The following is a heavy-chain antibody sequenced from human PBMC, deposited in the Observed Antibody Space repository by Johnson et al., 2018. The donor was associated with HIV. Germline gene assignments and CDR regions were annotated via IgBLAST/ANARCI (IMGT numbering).Heavy chain of an antibody. V-gene: IGHV3-13*01. Sequence: ELLVESGGGLVQPGGSLRLSCAASGFTFSSYDMHWVRQATGKGLEWVSAIGTAGDTYYPGSVKGRFTISRENAKNSLYLQMNSVRAGDTAVYYCARSGWYGAFDIWGQGTMVTVSS. D-gene: IGHD6-19*01. J-gene: IGHJ3*02. CDR1: GFTFSSYD. CDR2: IGTAGDT. CDR3: ARSGWYGAFDI.